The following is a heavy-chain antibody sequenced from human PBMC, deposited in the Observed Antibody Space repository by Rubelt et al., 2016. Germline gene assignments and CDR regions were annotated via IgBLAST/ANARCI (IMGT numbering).Heavy chain of an antibody. V-gene: IGHV4-59*01. J-gene: IGHJ4*02. CDR3: GREGGYQSPFDY. CDR2: IYYSGST. D-gene: IGHD3-22*01. Sequence: QVQLQQWGAGLLKPSETLSLTCTVSGGSISGYYWSCVRQPPGKGLEWIGHIYYSGSTNYNPSLKSRVTISVDTSKNQFSLKLGFVTAADTGVYYWGREGGYQSPFDYWGQGALVTVSS. CDR1: GGSISGYY.